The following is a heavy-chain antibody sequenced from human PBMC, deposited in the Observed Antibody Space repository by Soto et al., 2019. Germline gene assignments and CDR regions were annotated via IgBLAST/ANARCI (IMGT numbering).Heavy chain of an antibody. Sequence: VGSLRLSCAGSGFTFSSYWVHWVRQAPGKGLVWVSRINSDGSSTDYADSVRGRFTISRDNAKNTLYLQMNSLRAEDTAVYYWARVLRAGGDMDVWGQGTKVTVS. CDR2: INSDGSST. J-gene: IGHJ6*02. D-gene: IGHD4-17*01. CDR3: ARVLRAGGDMDV. V-gene: IGHV3-74*01. CDR1: GFTFSSYW.